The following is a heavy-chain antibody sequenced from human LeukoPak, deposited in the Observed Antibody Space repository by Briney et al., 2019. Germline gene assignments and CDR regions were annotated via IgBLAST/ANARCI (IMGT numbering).Heavy chain of an antibody. V-gene: IGHV4-59*01. Sequence: PSETLSLTCTVSGGSISNYYWYWIRQPPGKGLEWIGSIYYSGSTNYNPSLESRVTISVDTSKNQFSLKLSSVTAADTAVYYCARDEARVLDYWGQGTLVTVSS. J-gene: IGHJ4*02. CDR1: GGSISNYY. CDR2: IYYSGST. CDR3: ARDEARVLDY.